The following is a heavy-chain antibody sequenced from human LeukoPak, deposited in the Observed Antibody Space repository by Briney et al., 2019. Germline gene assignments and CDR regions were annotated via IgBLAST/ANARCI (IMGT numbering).Heavy chain of an antibody. Sequence: PSETLSLTCTVSGGSISSSGYYWGWIRQPPGKGLEWIGSVYYSGSTYYNPALKRRVTISVDTSKNQFSLKLRSVTAADTAVYYCARKTAAGPLVAFDIWGQGTMVTVSS. J-gene: IGHJ3*02. CDR2: VYYSGST. CDR3: ARKTAAGPLVAFDI. D-gene: IGHD6-13*01. CDR1: GGSISSSGYY. V-gene: IGHV4-39*07.